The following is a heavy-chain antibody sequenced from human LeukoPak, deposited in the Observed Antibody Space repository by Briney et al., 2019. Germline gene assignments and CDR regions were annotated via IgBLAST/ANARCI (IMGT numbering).Heavy chain of an antibody. V-gene: IGHV1-3*01. CDR1: GYTFTSYA. J-gene: IGHJ6*02. CDR3: ARDSHYYGSGSYYKAYYYGMDV. CDR2: INAGNGNT. D-gene: IGHD3-10*01. Sequence: ASVKVSCKASGYTFTSYAMHWVRQAPGQRLEWMGWINAGNGNTKYSQKFQGRVTITRDTSASTAYMELSSLRSEDTAVYYCARDSHYYGSGSYYKAYYYGMDVWGQGTTVTVSS.